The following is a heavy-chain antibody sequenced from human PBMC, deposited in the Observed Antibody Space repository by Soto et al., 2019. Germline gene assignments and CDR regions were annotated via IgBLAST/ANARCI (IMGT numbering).Heavy chain of an antibody. CDR2: IRSKANSYAT. Sequence: PGGSLRLSCAASGFTFSGSAMHWVRQASGKGLEWVGRIRSKANSYATAYAASVKGRFTISRDDSKNTAYLQMNSLKTEDTAVYYCTRHDYYDILTGYPTYYYYIDVWGKGTTVTVSS. V-gene: IGHV3-73*01. J-gene: IGHJ6*03. D-gene: IGHD3-9*01. CDR3: TRHDYYDILTGYPTYYYYIDV. CDR1: GFTFSGSA.